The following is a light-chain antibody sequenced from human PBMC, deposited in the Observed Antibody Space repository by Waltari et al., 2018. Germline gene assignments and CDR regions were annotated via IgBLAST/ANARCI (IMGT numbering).Light chain of an antibody. CDR2: AAS. J-gene: IGKJ4*01. Sequence: DIQMTQSPSSLSTSVGDRVTITCRASQSISTYLNWYQQKPGKAPKLLIYAASSLQSGVPSRFSGSGSGTDFTLTISSLQPEDFVTYYCQQYSGYSGIFGGGTKVEIK. CDR1: QSISTY. V-gene: IGKV1-39*01. CDR3: QQYSGYSGI.